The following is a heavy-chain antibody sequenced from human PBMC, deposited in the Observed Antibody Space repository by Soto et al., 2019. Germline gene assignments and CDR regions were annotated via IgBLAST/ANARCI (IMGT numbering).Heavy chain of an antibody. CDR2: IYPGDSDT. Sequence: PGESLKISCKGSGYSFTSYWIGWVRQMPGKGLEWMGIIYPGDSDTRYSPSFQGQVTISADKSISTAYLQWSSLKASDTAMYYCARQISTSYCSSTSCSIWGQGTMVTVSS. CDR3: ARQISTSYCSSTSCSI. V-gene: IGHV5-51*01. J-gene: IGHJ3*02. D-gene: IGHD2-2*01. CDR1: GYSFTSYW.